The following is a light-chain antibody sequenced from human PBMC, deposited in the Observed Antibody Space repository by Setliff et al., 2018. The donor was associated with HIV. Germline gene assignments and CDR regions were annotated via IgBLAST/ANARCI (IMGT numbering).Light chain of an antibody. J-gene: IGLJ3*02. V-gene: IGLV2-14*01. Sequence: QSALTQPASVSGSPGQSITISCTGTSSGIGGNRYVSWFRQHPGKAPKLMIYNVSNRPSGISDRFSGSRSGNTASLIISGLQAEDEADYYCTSYTDSRSWVFGGGTKVTV. CDR1: SSGIGGNRY. CDR3: TSYTDSRSWV. CDR2: NVS.